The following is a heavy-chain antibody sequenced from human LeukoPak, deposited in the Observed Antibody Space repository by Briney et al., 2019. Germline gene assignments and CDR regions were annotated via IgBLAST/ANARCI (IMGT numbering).Heavy chain of an antibody. CDR2: IYSGGST. D-gene: IGHD6-13*01. J-gene: IGHJ4*02. V-gene: IGHV3-53*04. CDR1: GFTVSSYY. CDR3: AREGMGAAAGTFDY. Sequence: PGGSLRLSCAASGFTVSSYYMSWVRQAPGKGLEWVSVIYSGGSTYYADSVKGRFTISRHNSKNTLYLQMNSLRAEATAVYYCAREGMGAAAGTFDYWGQGTLVTVSS.